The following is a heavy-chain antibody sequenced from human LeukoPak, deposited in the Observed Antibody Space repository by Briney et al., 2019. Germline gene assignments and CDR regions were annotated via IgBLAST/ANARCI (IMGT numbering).Heavy chain of an antibody. J-gene: IGHJ4*02. D-gene: IGHD4-17*01. V-gene: IGHV3-23*01. CDR1: GFTFSSYA. CDR2: ISGGAGTP. Sequence: PGGSLRLSCAASGFTFSSYAMSWVRQAPGKGLEWVSGISGGAGTPYYADSVKGRFTISRDNSKSTLYLQMTSLRAEDTAVYYCAKRRTTVITVDYFDYWGQGTLVTVSS. CDR3: AKRRTTVITVDYFDY.